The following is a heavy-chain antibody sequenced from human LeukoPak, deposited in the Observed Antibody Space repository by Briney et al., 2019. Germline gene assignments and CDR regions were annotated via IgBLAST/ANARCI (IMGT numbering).Heavy chain of an antibody. J-gene: IGHJ3*02. CDR3: ARDRVGGSYVFDI. CDR1: GFTFSDYY. D-gene: IGHD1-26*01. V-gene: IGHV3-11*06. CDR2: ISDSSGYT. Sequence: GGSLRLSCAASGFTFSDYYMSWVRQAPGKGLEWVSYISDSSGYTKDADSVKGRFTISRDNAKKSLYLQMNSLRAEDTAVYYCARDRVGGSYVFDIWGQGTMVTVSS.